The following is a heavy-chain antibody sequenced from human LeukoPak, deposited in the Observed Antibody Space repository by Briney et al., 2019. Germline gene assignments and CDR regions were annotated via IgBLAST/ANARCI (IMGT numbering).Heavy chain of an antibody. D-gene: IGHD3-22*01. Sequence: PSETLSLTCTVSGGSLSSSSYLWGCIRQPPGKGLEWIGSIYYSGSTYYNPSLKSRLTISVDTSKNQFSLKLSSVTAADTAVYYCAIYYDSSGYYQGYFDLWGRGTLVTVSS. CDR2: IYYSGST. CDR1: GGSLSSSSYL. J-gene: IGHJ2*01. V-gene: IGHV4-39*01. CDR3: AIYYDSSGYYQGYFDL.